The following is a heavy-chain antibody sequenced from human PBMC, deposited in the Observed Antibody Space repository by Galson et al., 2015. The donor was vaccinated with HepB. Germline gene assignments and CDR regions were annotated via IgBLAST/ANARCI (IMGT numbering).Heavy chain of an antibody. CDR1: GYTFTSYG. Sequence: SVKVSCKASGYTFTSYGISWVRQAPGQGLEWMGWISAYNGNTNYAQKLQGRVTMTTDTSTSTAYMELRSLRSDDTAVYYCARDLTGEVPAAPGDYWGQGTLVTVSS. CDR3: ARDLTGEVPAAPGDY. D-gene: IGHD2-2*01. CDR2: ISAYNGNT. V-gene: IGHV1-18*01. J-gene: IGHJ4*02.